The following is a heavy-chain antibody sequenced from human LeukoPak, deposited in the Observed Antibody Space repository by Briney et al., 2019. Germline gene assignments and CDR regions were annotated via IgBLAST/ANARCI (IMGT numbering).Heavy chain of an antibody. V-gene: IGHV4-59*01. CDR2: IYYSGST. CDR1: GGSISSYY. D-gene: IGHD5-12*01. CDR3: ARDSGYNYFDY. J-gene: IGHJ4*02. Sequence: SETLSLTCTVSGGSISSYYWSWIRQPPGKGLEWVGYIYYSGSTNYNPSLKSRVTISVDTSKNQFSLKLSSVTAADTAVYYCARDSGYNYFDYWGQGTLVTVSS.